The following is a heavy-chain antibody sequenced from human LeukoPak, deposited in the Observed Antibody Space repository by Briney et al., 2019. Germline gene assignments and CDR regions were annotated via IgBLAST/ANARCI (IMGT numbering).Heavy chain of an antibody. D-gene: IGHD1-26*01. Sequence: SGPALVKPTQTLTLTCTFSGFSLSTSGMCVSWIRQPPGKALEWLARIDWDDDKYYSTSLKTRLTISKDTSKNQVVLTMTNMDPVDKATYYCARTSGSRYYFDYWGQGTLVTVSS. CDR3: ARTSGSRYYFDY. V-gene: IGHV2-70*11. J-gene: IGHJ4*02. CDR1: GFSLSTSGMC. CDR2: IDWDDDK.